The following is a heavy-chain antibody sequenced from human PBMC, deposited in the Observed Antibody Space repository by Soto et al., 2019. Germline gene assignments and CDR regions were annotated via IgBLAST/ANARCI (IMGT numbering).Heavy chain of an antibody. D-gene: IGHD2-8*01. V-gene: IGHV1-69*12. J-gene: IGHJ4*02. CDR1: GGTFSSYA. CDR3: AVGYCTNGVCSHYFDY. CDR2: IIPIFGTA. Sequence: QVQLVQSGAEVKKPGSSVKVSCKDSGGTFSSYAISWLRQAPGQGLEWMGGIIPIFGTANYAQKFQGRVTITADGSTSTAYMELSSLRSEDTAVYYCAVGYCTNGVCSHYFDYWGQGTLVTVSS.